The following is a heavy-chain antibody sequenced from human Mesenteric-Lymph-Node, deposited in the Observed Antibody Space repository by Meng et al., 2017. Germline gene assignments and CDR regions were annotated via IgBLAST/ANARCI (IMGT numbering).Heavy chain of an antibody. J-gene: IGHJ4*02. Sequence: EVQLLESGGNLVQPGKSLRLSCAASGFIFRSYAMNWIRQAPGKGLEWVSAISGGGNSTYYADSVKGRFTISRDNSKNTLYLQMNSLRAEDTAVYYCAKVSFGRDYSIDYWGQGTLVTVSS. CDR1: GFIFRSYA. D-gene: IGHD4-11*01. CDR2: ISGGGNST. V-gene: IGHV3-23*01. CDR3: AKVSFGRDYSIDY.